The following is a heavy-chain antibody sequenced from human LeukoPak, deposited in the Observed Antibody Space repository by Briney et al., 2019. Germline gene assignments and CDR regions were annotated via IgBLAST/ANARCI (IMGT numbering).Heavy chain of an antibody. J-gene: IGHJ4*02. CDR1: GGSFSGYY. CDR2: INHSGST. D-gene: IGHD5-18*01. V-gene: IGHV4-34*01. CDR3: ARAEGSTAMVARSYDY. Sequence: ESSETLSLTCAVYGGSFSGYYWSWIRQPPGKGLEWIGEINHSGSTNYNPSLKSRVTISVDTSKNQFSLKLSSVTAADTAVYYCARAEGSTAMVARSYDYWGQGTLVTVSS.